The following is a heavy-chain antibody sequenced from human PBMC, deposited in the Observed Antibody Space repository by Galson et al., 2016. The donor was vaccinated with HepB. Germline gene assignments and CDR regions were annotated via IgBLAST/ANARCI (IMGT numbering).Heavy chain of an antibody. CDR2: VSYRGKT. CDR3: ARHTWRVTTPNWFDP. J-gene: IGHJ5*02. D-gene: IGHD4-17*01. CDR1: GGSISRWGYY. Sequence: SETLSLTCTISGGSISRWGYYWAWLRQFPGKGLEWIGTVSYRGKTYDDPSFKSRVVISVDTSKNQFSLTLNSVTAADTAVYYCARHTWRVTTPNWFDPWGQGNLVTVSS. V-gene: IGHV4-39*01.